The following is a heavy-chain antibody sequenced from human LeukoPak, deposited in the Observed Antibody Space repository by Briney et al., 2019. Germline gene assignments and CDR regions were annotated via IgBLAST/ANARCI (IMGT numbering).Heavy chain of an antibody. CDR3: ARLGSRYDVLTGRVDY. J-gene: IGHJ4*02. D-gene: IGHD3-9*01. Sequence: SVKGRFTISGHKFKNTLYLQMNTLRAEDTAVYYCARLGSRYDVLTGRVDYWGQGTLVTVSS. V-gene: IGHV3-30*07.